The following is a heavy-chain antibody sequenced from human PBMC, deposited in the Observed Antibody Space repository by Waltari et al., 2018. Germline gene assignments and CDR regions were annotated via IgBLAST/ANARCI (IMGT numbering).Heavy chain of an antibody. D-gene: IGHD4-17*01. CDR1: GYTFTGYY. CDR3: ARDVDGDSTDYYYYYMDV. V-gene: IGHV1-2*06. CDR2: INPNIGGT. J-gene: IGHJ6*03. Sequence: QVQLVQSGAEVKKPGASVKVSCKASGYTFTGYYMHWVRQAPGQGLEWMGRINPNIGGTNYAQKFQGRVTMTRDTSISTAYMELSRLRSDDTAVYYCARDVDGDSTDYYYYYMDVWGKGTTVTVSS.